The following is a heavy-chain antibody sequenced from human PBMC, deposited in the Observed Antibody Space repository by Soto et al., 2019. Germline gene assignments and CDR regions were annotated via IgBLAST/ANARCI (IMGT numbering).Heavy chain of an antibody. CDR3: ARWGYIVATLYYYYGMDV. CDR1: GFTFSSYS. D-gene: IGHD5-12*01. CDR2: ISSSSSYI. J-gene: IGHJ6*02. Sequence: GGSLRLSCAASGFTFSSYSMNWVRQAPGKGLEWVSSISSSSSYIYYADSVNGRFTISRDNAKNSLYLQMNSLRAEDTAVYYCARWGYIVATLYYYYGMDVWGQGTKVTVSS. V-gene: IGHV3-21*01.